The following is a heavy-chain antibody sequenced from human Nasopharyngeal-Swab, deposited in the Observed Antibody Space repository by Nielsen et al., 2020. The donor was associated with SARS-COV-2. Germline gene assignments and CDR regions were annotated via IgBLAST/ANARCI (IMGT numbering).Heavy chain of an antibody. CDR3: ATVWMEGYYYYYYMDV. CDR1: GGTFSSYA. V-gene: IGHV1-69*13. Sequence: SVKVSCKASGGTFSSYAISWVRQAPGQGLEWMGGIIPIFGTANYAQKFQGRVTITADESTSTAYMELSSLRSEDTAVYYCATVWMEGYYYYYYMDVWGKGTTVTASS. D-gene: IGHD2-8*01. CDR2: IIPIFGTA. J-gene: IGHJ6*03.